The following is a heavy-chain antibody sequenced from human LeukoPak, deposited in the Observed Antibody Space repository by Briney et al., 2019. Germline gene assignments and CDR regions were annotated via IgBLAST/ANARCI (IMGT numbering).Heavy chain of an antibody. CDR1: GYTFTGYY. CDR3: ARGHQYCTNGVCHDY. V-gene: IGHV1-2*02. Sequence: ASVKVSCKASGYTFTGYYMHWVRQAPGQGLEWMGWINPNSGGTNYAQKFQGRVTMTRDTSISTAYMELSRLRSDDTAVYYCARGHQYCTNGVCHDYWGQGTLVTVSS. CDR2: INPNSGGT. D-gene: IGHD2-8*01. J-gene: IGHJ4*02.